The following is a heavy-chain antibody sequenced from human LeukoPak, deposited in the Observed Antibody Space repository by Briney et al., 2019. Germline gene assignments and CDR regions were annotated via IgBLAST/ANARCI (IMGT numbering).Heavy chain of an antibody. CDR1: GGSISSYY. CDR3: ARDRQSGSYPLYWYFDL. Sequence: SETLSLTCTVSGGSISSYYWSWIRQPAGKGLEWIGRIYTSGSTNYNPSLKSRVTMSVDTSKNQFSLKLGSVTAADTAVYYCARDRQSGSYPLYWYFDLWGRGTLVTVSS. V-gene: IGHV4-4*07. D-gene: IGHD1-26*01. J-gene: IGHJ2*01. CDR2: IYTSGST.